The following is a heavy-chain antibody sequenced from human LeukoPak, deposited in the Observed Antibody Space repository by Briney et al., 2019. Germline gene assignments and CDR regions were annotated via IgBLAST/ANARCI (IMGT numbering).Heavy chain of an antibody. J-gene: IGHJ4*02. D-gene: IGHD2-15*01. CDR3: AREVPVVE. CDR1: GGSFSGYY. CDR2: IHHSGST. Sequence: SETLSLTCAVYGGSFSGYYRSWIRQPPGKGLEWIGEIHHSGSTNYNPSLKSRVTISVDTSKNQFSLKLSSVTAAGTAVYYCAREVPVVEWGQATQVTVSS. V-gene: IGHV4-34*01.